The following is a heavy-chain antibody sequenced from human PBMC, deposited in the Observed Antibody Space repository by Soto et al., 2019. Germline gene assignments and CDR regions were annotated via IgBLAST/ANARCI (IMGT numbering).Heavy chain of an antibody. D-gene: IGHD5-12*01. CDR1: GFVFDNYE. CDR2: ISSAGSTM. J-gene: IGHJ4*02. V-gene: IGHV3-48*03. Sequence: VQLVESGGGLVQPGGSLRLSCAASGFVFDNYEMNWVRQAPGKGLEWISYISSAGSTMYYADSVRGRFTISRDNAVNPLYLQMDSLRAEDTALYYCAKEATNINQFSYWGQGTLVAAS. CDR3: AKEATNINQFSY.